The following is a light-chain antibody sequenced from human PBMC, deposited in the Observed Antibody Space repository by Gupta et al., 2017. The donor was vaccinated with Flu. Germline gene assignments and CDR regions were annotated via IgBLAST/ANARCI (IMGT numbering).Light chain of an antibody. Sequence: TCSEEKFANQYICWYQKKPGQSPVLVIFQTTKRPSGIPERFSGSNSGNTATLTIIGAQSMDEADYYCQAWDTTTAVFGGGTKLTVL. CDR3: QAWDTTTAV. CDR1: KFANQY. V-gene: IGLV3-1*01. CDR2: QTT. J-gene: IGLJ2*01.